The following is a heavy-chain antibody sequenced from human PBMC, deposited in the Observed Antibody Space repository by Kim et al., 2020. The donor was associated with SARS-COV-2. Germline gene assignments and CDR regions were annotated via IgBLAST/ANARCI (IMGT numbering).Heavy chain of an antibody. CDR1: GYTFTGYY. D-gene: IGHD3-3*01. CDR3: ARGHLGITIFGVPIMEDWYFDL. J-gene: IGHJ2*01. CDR2: INPNSGGT. V-gene: IGHV1-2*06. Sequence: ASVKVSCKASGYTFTGYYMHWVRQAPGQGLEWMGRINPNSGGTNYAQKFQGRVTMTRDTSISTAYMELSRLRSDDTAVYYCARGHLGITIFGVPIMEDWYFDLWGRGTLVTVSS.